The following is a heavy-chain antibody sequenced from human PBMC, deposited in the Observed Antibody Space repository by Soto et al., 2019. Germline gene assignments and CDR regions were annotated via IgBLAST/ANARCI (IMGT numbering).Heavy chain of an antibody. CDR3: ARGGRQQQRDY. D-gene: IGHD6-13*01. Sequence: SETLSLTCAVSGDSISSDKWWSWVRQPPGKGLEWIGEVYHSGNTNYNPSLKSRVIISVDKSKNQFSLKLSSVTDADTAMYYCARGGRQQQRDYWGQGTLVTVSS. CDR2: VYHSGNT. V-gene: IGHV4-4*02. J-gene: IGHJ4*02. CDR1: GDSISSDKW.